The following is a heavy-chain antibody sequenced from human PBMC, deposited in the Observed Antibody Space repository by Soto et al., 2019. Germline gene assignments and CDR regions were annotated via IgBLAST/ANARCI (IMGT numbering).Heavy chain of an antibody. J-gene: IGHJ4*02. Sequence: AAGQVSCKASVYTFTTYYMHYVRQSPGQGLEWMGIINPRGGSTNYAQRFQGRVTMTWDMSTSTVYMELSSLRSDYTAVYYCARAPYSSSSFFFENWGQGTPVTVSS. D-gene: IGHD6-6*01. CDR3: ARAPYSSSSFFFEN. CDR2: INPRGGST. CDR1: VYTFTTYY. V-gene: IGHV1-46*01.